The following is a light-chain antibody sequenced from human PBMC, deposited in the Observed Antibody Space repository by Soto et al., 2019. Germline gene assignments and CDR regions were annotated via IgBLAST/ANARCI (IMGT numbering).Light chain of an antibody. CDR2: DNS. CDR3: QSYDSSLSGYV. V-gene: IGLV1-40*01. Sequence: ALTKPPSVSGAPGQRVTVSSTGSSSNIGAGYNVHWYQQLPGTAPKLLIYDNSNRPSGVPDRFSGSKSGTSASLAISGLQAEDEADYYCQSYDSSLSGYVFGTGTKVTVL. J-gene: IGLJ1*01. CDR1: SSNIGAGYN.